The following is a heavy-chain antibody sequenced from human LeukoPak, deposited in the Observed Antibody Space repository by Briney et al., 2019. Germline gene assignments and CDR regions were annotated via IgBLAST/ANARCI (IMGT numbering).Heavy chain of an antibody. Sequence: SETLSLTCTVSGGSISSGSYYWSWIRQPAGKGLEWIGRIYTSGSTNYNPSLKSRLTISVDPSKNQFSLKLSSVTAADTALYYCSQIGIAARIDYWGQGTLLTVSS. CDR3: SQIGIAARIDY. CDR1: GGSISSGSYY. V-gene: IGHV4-61*02. CDR2: IYTSGST. J-gene: IGHJ4*02. D-gene: IGHD6-6*01.